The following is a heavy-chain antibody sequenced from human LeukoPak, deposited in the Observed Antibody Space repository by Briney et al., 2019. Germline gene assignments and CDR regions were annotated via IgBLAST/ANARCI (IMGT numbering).Heavy chain of an antibody. D-gene: IGHD3-3*01. CDR1: GGSISSSSYY. V-gene: IGHV4-39*07. J-gene: IGHJ4*02. CDR3: ATQNNDFWSGYPYYFDY. Sequence: SETLSLTCTVSGGSISSSSYYWGWIRQPPWKGLEWIGSIYYSGSTYYNPSLKSRVTISVDTSKNQFSLKLSSVTAADTAVYYCATQNNDFWSGYPYYFDYWGQGTLVTVSS. CDR2: IYYSGST.